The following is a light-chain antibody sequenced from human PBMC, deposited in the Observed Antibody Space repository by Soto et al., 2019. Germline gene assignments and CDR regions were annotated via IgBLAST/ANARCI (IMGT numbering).Light chain of an antibody. CDR1: QSISIW. V-gene: IGKV1-5*03. Sequence: DIQMTQSPSTLSASVGDRVTITCRASQSISIWLAWHQQKPGKAPKVLIYQASSLENGAPSRFSGSGSGTEFTLTISSLQPDDFATYYCQQYDNFPPTFGGGTKVEIK. J-gene: IGKJ4*01. CDR2: QAS. CDR3: QQYDNFPPT.